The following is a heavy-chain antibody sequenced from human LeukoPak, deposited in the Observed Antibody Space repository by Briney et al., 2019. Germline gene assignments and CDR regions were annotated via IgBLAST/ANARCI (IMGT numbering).Heavy chain of an antibody. Sequence: GGSLRLSCAASGFTFSSYWMHWVRQAPGKGLVWVSRLNSDGTNTYHADSVKGRFTISRDNSKNTLYLQMNSLRAEDTAVYYCARGDHSSGWYWPAYWGQGTLVTVSS. J-gene: IGHJ4*02. CDR3: ARGDHSSGWYWPAY. V-gene: IGHV3-74*01. CDR2: LNSDGTNT. CDR1: GFTFSSYW. D-gene: IGHD6-19*01.